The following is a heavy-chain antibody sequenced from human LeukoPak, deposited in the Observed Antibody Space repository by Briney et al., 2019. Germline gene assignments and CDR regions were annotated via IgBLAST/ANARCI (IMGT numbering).Heavy chain of an antibody. CDR3: ARDRHYGSGSYYSPPGY. D-gene: IGHD3-10*01. CDR1: GYTFTSYG. Sequence: GASVKVSCKASGYTFTSYGIGWVRQAPGQGLEWMGWISAYNGNTNYAQKLQGRVTMTTDTSTSTAYMELRSLRSDDTAVYYCARDRHYGSGSYYSPPGYWGQGTLVTVSS. V-gene: IGHV1-18*01. J-gene: IGHJ4*02. CDR2: ISAYNGNT.